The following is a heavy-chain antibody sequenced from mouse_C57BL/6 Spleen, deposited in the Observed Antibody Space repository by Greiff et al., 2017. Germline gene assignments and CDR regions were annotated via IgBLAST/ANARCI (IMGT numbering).Heavy chain of an antibody. CDR1: GYSITSGYY. CDR3: ARGYGSSYAMDY. CDR2: ISYDGSN. D-gene: IGHD1-1*01. Sequence: VQLQQSGPGLVKPSQSLSLTCSVTGYSITSGYYWNWIRQFPGNKLEWMGYISYDGSNNYNPSLKNRISITRDTSKNQFFLKLNSVTTEDTATYYCARGYGSSYAMDYWGQGTSVTVSS. V-gene: IGHV3-6*01. J-gene: IGHJ4*01.